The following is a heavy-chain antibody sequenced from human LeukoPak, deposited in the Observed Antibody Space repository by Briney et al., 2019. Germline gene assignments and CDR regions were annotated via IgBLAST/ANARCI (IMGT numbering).Heavy chain of an antibody. CDR1: GGTFSSYA. J-gene: IGHJ6*02. CDR3: ARGGDHSSGWYYYYGMDV. V-gene: IGHV1-69*13. Sequence: SVKVSCKASGGTFSSYAISWVRQAPGQGLEWMGGIIPIFGTANYAQKFQGRVTITADESTSTAYMELSSLRSEDTAVYYCARGGDHSSGWYYYYGMDVWGQGTTVTVSS. D-gene: IGHD6-19*01. CDR2: IIPIFGTA.